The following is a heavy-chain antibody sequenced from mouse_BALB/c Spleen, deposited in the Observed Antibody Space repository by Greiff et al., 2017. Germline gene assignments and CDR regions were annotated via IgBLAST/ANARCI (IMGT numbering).Heavy chain of an antibody. Sequence: EVQLQQSGPSLVKPSQTLSLTCSVTGDSITSGYWNWIRKFPGNKLEYMGYISYSGSTYYNPSLKSRISITRDTSKNQYYLQLNSVTTEDTATYYCARWGYGSSWFAYWGQGTLVTVSA. V-gene: IGHV3-8*02. D-gene: IGHD1-1*01. J-gene: IGHJ3*01. CDR3: ARWGYGSSWFAY. CDR1: GDSITSGY. CDR2: ISYSGST.